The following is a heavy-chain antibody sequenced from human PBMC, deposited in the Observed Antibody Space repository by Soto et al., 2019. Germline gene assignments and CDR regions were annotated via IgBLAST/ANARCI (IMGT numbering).Heavy chain of an antibody. CDR2: IIPIFGTA. J-gene: IGHJ6*02. CDR1: GGTFSSYA. CDR3: ARCLYPILDYGMDV. V-gene: IGHV1-69*13. D-gene: IGHD2-21*01. Sequence: ASVKVSCKASGGTFSSYAISWVRQAPGQGLEWMGGIIPIFGTANYAQKFQGRVTITADESTNTAYMELSSLRSEDTAVYYCARCLYPILDYGMDVWGQGTTVTVSS.